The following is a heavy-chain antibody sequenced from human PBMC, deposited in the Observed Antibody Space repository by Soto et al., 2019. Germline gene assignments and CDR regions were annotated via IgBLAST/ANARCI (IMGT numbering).Heavy chain of an antibody. CDR2: IIPIFGTA. Sequence: ASVKVSCKASGGTFSSYAISWVRQAPGQGLEWMGGIIPIFGTANYAQKFQGRVTITADESTSTAYMELSSLRSEDTAVYYCARDYRPHCGGDCYQDYWGEGTLVTVSS. V-gene: IGHV1-69*13. CDR1: GGTFSSYA. CDR3: ARDYRPHCGGDCYQDY. D-gene: IGHD2-21*02. J-gene: IGHJ4*02.